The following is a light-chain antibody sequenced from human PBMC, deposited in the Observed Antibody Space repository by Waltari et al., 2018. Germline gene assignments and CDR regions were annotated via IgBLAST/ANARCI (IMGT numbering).Light chain of an antibody. CDR3: GKDTHWPYS. CDR1: QSLVHSGGNTY. J-gene: IGKJ2*03. V-gene: IGKV2-30*02. CDR2: KVS. Sequence: DVVMTQSPLSLPITPGQPASISCRSSQSLVHSGGNTYLSWYHQQPGQPPRLLIYKVSNRDSGVTDRCRGSGEETDFKLKISRERAEDAGVYYGGKDTHWPYSFGEGTKVEMK.